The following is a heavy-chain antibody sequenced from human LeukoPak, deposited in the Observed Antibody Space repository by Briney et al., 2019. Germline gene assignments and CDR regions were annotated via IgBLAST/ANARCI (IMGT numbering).Heavy chain of an antibody. CDR3: ARVLYYGGNNPLGY. CDR1: GYTFTTFA. CDR2: INAGNGNT. J-gene: IGHJ4*02. D-gene: IGHD4-23*01. V-gene: IGHV1-3*01. Sequence: ASVKVSCKASGYTFTTFAIHWVRQVPGQSLEWMGWINAGNGNTKYSQNFQGRVTITRDTSASTAYMELSSLRSEDTAVYYCARVLYYGGNNPLGYWGQGTLVTVSS.